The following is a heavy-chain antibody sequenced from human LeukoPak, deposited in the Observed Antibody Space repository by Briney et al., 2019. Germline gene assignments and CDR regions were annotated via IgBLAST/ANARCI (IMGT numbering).Heavy chain of an antibody. D-gene: IGHD6-13*01. CDR2: IYASGST. Sequence: SETLSLTCTVSGGSISSYYWSWIRQPAGKGLEWIGRIYASGSTNYNPSLKSRVTMPVDTSKNQFSLKLISVTAADTAVYYCARDGSSWPFFDSWGQGTLVTVSS. J-gene: IGHJ4*02. CDR1: GGSISSYY. CDR3: ARDGSSWPFFDS. V-gene: IGHV4-4*07.